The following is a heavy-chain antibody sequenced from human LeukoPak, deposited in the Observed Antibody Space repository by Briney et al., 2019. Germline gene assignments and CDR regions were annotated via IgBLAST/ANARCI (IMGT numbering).Heavy chain of an antibody. Sequence: GGSLRLSCAAYGFTLSSYWMSWVRQAPGKGLEWVANIKQDGSEKNYVDSVKGRFTISRDNAKNSLYLQMNSLRAEDTALYYCARKHSGVYDFWSGFNSYYYYMDVWGKGTTVTVSS. CDR2: IKQDGSEK. CDR1: GFTLSSYW. J-gene: IGHJ6*03. D-gene: IGHD3-3*01. CDR3: ARKHSGVYDFWSGFNSYYYYMDV. V-gene: IGHV3-7*03.